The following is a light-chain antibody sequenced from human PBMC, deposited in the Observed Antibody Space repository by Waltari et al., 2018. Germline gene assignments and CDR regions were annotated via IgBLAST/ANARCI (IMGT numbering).Light chain of an antibody. CDR3: SSYAGGSSLM. J-gene: IGLJ3*02. CDR2: EVT. CDR1: STDVGGYDP. V-gene: IGLV2-8*01. Sequence: QSALTQPPSAAGSPGQSITIPSTGISTDVGGYDPVFWYQQHPGKPPKLLLYEVTKRPSGVPDRFSGSKSDNTASLAVSGLQAEDEADYYCSSYAGGSSLMFGGGTKLTVL.